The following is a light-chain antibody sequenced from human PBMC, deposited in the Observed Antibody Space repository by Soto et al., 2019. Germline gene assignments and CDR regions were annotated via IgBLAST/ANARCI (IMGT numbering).Light chain of an antibody. CDR3: SSYTSTSSVV. J-gene: IGLJ2*01. CDR1: SSDVGGNNY. CDR2: DVS. V-gene: IGLV2-14*01. Sequence: QSALTQPASVSGSPGQSITMSCIGTSSDVGGNNYVSWYQQHPGKAPKLMIYDVSNRPSGVSNRFSGSKSGNTASLTISGLQAEDEADYYCSSYTSTSSVVFGGGTKLTVL.